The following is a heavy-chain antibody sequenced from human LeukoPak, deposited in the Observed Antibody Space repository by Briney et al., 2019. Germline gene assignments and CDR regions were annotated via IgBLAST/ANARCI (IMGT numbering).Heavy chain of an antibody. Sequence: SETLSLTCTVSGGSISSSSYYWGWIRQPPGKGLEWIGSIYCSGSTYYNPSLKSRVTISVDTSKNQFSLKLSSVTAADTAVYYCARDATMMRNYFNYWGQGTLVTVSS. D-gene: IGHD5-12*01. CDR3: ARDATMMRNYFNY. CDR2: IYCSGST. J-gene: IGHJ4*02. V-gene: IGHV4-39*07. CDR1: GGSISSSSYY.